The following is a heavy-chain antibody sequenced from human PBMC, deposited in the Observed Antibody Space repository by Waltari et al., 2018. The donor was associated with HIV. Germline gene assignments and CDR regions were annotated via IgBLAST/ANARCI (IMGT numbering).Heavy chain of an antibody. CDR2: ISDTGRVI. J-gene: IGHJ4*02. Sequence: QVQLVESGGGLVKPGGSLRLSCAASVFSFTDHHMSGVRQAPGKGLEWVSYISDTGRVIYYADAVRGRFTISRDNTEKTLYLHMDSLRDEDSALYSCARHVRPHLEYFDHWGQGTLVTVFS. V-gene: IGHV3-11*04. D-gene: IGHD1-1*01. CDR3: ARHVRPHLEYFDH. CDR1: VFSFTDHH.